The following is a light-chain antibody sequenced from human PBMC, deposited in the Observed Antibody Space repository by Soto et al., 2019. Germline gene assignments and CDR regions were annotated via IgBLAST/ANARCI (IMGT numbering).Light chain of an antibody. CDR3: ATWDDSRNGPV. CDR1: DSNIGPNP. V-gene: IGLV1-44*01. J-gene: IGLJ3*02. Sequence: QSVLTQPPSASGTPGQRVTISCSGSDSNIGPNPVNWYQHLPGAAPKLLMYTNDQRPSGVPDRFSGSRSGTSASLAISELQSEDEADYYCATWDDSRNGPVFGGGTKVTVL. CDR2: TND.